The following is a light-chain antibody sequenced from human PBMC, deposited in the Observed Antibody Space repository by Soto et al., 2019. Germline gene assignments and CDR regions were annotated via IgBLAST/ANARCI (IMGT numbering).Light chain of an antibody. CDR2: GAS. CDR3: KQYGSSPRFT. J-gene: IGKJ3*01. V-gene: IGKV3-20*01. CDR1: QSVSSSY. Sequence: IVLTQSPGTLSLSPGERATLSCRASQSVSSSYLAGYRQKPGQAPRLLIYGASSRATGIPDRFSGSGSGTDFTITIIRLEPEDFAVYYCKQYGSSPRFTFGPGTNVDIK.